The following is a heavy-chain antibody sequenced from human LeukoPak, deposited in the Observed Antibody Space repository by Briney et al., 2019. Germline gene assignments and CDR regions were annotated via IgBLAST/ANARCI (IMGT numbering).Heavy chain of an antibody. CDR3: ARGYYDILTGYYRALDY. CDR1: GGTFSSYA. D-gene: IGHD3-9*01. V-gene: IGHV1-69*13. CDR2: IIPIFGTA. Sequence: ASVKVSCKASGGTFSSYAISWVRQAPGQGLEWMGGIIPIFGTANYAQKFQGRVTITADESTGTAYMELSSLRSEDTAVYYCARGYYDILTGYYRALDYWGQGTLVTVSS. J-gene: IGHJ4*02.